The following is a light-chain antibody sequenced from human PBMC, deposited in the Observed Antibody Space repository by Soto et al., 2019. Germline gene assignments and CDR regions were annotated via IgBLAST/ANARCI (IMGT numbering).Light chain of an antibody. CDR2: QDT. CDR3: QAWDSSTAWV. V-gene: IGLV3-1*01. Sequence: SYELTQPPSVSVSPGQTASISCSGDKVGDKYACWYQQKPGQSPVLLIYQDTKRPSGIPERFSGSNSGNTATLTISGTQAMDEADYYCQAWDSSTAWVFGGGTKLTVL. J-gene: IGLJ2*01. CDR1: KVGDKY.